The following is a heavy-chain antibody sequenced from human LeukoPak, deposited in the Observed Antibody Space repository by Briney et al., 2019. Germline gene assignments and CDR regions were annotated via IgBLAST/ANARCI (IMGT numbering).Heavy chain of an antibody. CDR1: GFTVSSNE. Sequence: GGSLRLSCAASGFTVSSNEMSWVRQAPGKGLEWVSSISGGSTYYADSVKGRFTISRDNSKNTLYLQMNSLRAEDTAVYYCAKVPYYYGSGLAYWGQGTLVTVSS. CDR2: ISGGST. J-gene: IGHJ4*02. CDR3: AKVPYYYGSGLAY. D-gene: IGHD3-10*01. V-gene: IGHV3-38-3*01.